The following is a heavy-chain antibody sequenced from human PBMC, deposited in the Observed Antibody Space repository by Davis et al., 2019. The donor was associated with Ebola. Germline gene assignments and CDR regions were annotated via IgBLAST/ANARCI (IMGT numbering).Heavy chain of an antibody. Sequence: ASVKVSCKASGYTFTGYYMHWVRQAPGQGLEWMGWISPNTGGTIYAQKFQDRVTMTRDTSISTAYMELSRLRSDDTAVYYCARGDRLHYYYGMDVWGQGTTVTVSS. CDR3: ARGDRLHYYYGMDV. CDR1: GYTFTGYY. J-gene: IGHJ6*02. V-gene: IGHV1-2*02. CDR2: ISPNTGGT. D-gene: IGHD4-11*01.